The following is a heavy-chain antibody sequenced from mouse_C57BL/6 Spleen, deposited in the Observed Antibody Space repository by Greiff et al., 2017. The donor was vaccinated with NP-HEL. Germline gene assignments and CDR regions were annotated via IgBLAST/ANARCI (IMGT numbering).Heavy chain of an antibody. CDR3: ARPTLTGSWFAY. Sequence: VQLQQPGAELVKPGASVKLSCKASGYTFTSYWMHWVKQRPGQGLEWIGMIHPNSGSTNYNEKFKSKATLTVDKSSSTAYMQLSSLTSEDSAVYYCARPTLTGSWFAYWGQGTLVTVSA. CDR2: IHPNSGST. CDR1: GYTFTSYW. J-gene: IGHJ3*01. V-gene: IGHV1-64*01. D-gene: IGHD4-1*01.